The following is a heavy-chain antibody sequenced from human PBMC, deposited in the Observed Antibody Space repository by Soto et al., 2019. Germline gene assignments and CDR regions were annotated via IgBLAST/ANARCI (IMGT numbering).Heavy chain of an antibody. V-gene: IGHV1-24*01. CDR3: ATDHCSGGSCYPQWDV. D-gene: IGHD2-15*01. CDR2: FDPEDGET. CDR1: GYTLTELS. J-gene: IGHJ6*02. Sequence: ASVKVSCKVSGYTLTELSMHWVRQAPGKGLEWMGGFDPEDGETIYAQKFQGRVTMTEDTSTDTAYMELSSLRSEDTAVYYCATDHCSGGSCYPQWDVWDQGTTVTVS.